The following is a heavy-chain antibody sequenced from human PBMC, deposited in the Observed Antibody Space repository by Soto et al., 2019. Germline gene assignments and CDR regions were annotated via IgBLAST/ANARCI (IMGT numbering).Heavy chain of an antibody. CDR3: ARRTEGIVAAFDY. CDR2: IYYSGST. J-gene: IGHJ4*02. Sequence: SETLSLTCTVSGGSISSSSYYWGWIRQPPGKGLEWIGSIYYSGSTYYNPSLKSRVTISVDTSKNQFSLKLSSVTAADTALYYCARRTEGIVAAFDYWGQGTLVT. V-gene: IGHV4-39*01. D-gene: IGHD1-26*01. CDR1: GGSISSSSYY.